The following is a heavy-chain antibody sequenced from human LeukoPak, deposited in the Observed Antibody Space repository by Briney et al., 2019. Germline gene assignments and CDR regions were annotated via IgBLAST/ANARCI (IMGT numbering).Heavy chain of an antibody. J-gene: IGHJ5*02. CDR3: ARVLRGIAAAGTRWFDP. V-gene: IGHV1-2*02. Sequence: ASVKVSCKASGYTFTGYYMHWVRQAPGHGLEWMGWINPNSGGTNYAQKFQGRVTMTRDTSISTAYMELSRLRSDDTAVYYCARVLRGIAAAGTRWFDPWGQGTLVTVSS. CDR1: GYTFTGYY. D-gene: IGHD6-13*01. CDR2: INPNSGGT.